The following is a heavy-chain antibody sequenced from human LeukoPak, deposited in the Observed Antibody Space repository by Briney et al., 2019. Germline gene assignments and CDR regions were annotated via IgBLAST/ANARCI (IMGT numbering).Heavy chain of an antibody. CDR3: ARDKTDTAMVTNAFDI. J-gene: IGHJ3*02. CDR2: INPYDASA. Sequence: ASVKVSCKASGYPFTKYYIHWVRRAPGRGLEWMAIINPYDASATYAQKFQGRLTMTRDTSTSTVYMELSGLRSEDTAVYYCARDKTDTAMVTNAFDIWGQGTMVTVSS. V-gene: IGHV1-46*01. D-gene: IGHD5-18*01. CDR1: GYPFTKYY.